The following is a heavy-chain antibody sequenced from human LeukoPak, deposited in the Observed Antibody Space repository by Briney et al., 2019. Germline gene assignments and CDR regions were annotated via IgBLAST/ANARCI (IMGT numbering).Heavy chain of an antibody. V-gene: IGHV1-2*02. J-gene: IGHJ3*02. D-gene: IGHD5-18*01. CDR1: GYTFTGYY. CDR2: INPNSGGT. Sequence: ASVKVSCKASGYTFTGYYMHWVRQAPGQGLEWMGWINPNSGGTNYAQKFQGRVTMTRDTSISTAYMELSRLRSDDTAVYYCARTATVTGNAFDIWGQGTMVTVSS. CDR3: ARTATVTGNAFDI.